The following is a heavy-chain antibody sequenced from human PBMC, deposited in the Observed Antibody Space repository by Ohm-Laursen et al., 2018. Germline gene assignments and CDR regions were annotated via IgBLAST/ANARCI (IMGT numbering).Heavy chain of an antibody. J-gene: IGHJ4*02. CDR1: GFTFSTYA. CDR2: INQDGSEK. CDR3: VRDRRGGSIELRA. V-gene: IGHV3-7*01. Sequence: GSLRLSCAATGFTFSTYAMNWVRQAPGKGLEWVASINQDGSEKYFVDSVRGRFTIYRDNAKNSLYLQMNSLRAEDTAVYYCVRDRRGGSIELRAGGQGALVTVSS. D-gene: IGHD6-6*01.